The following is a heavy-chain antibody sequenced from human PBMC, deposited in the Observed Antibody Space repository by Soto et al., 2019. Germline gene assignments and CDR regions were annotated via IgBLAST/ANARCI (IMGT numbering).Heavy chain of an antibody. CDR2: IYYSGST. D-gene: IGHD4-4*01. Sequence: SETLSLTCTVSGGSISSYYWSWIRQPPGKGLEWIGYIYYSGSTNYNPSLKSRVTISVDTSKNQFSLKLSSVTAADTAVYYCAGDYSNYYYYYMDVWGKGTTVTVSS. CDR1: GGSISSYY. CDR3: AGDYSNYYYYYMDV. V-gene: IGHV4-59*01. J-gene: IGHJ6*03.